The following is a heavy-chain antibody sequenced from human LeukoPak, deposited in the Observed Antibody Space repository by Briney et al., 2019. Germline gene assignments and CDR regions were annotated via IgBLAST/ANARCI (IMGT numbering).Heavy chain of an antibody. CDR2: IDAGNENT. CDR1: GYTFSSYP. Sequence: ASVTVSCNASGYTFSSYPVHWVRQAPGQRLEWMGWIDAGNENTEYSQNFQGRVTITRDMSTSTAYMELSSLRSEDTAVYYCAAVQNIVVVPAADNWFDPWGQGTLVTVSS. D-gene: IGHD2-2*01. CDR3: AAVQNIVVVPAADNWFDP. J-gene: IGHJ5*02. V-gene: IGHV1-3*01.